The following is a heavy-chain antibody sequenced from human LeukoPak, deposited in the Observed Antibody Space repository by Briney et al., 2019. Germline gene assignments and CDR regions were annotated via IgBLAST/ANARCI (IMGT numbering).Heavy chain of an antibody. D-gene: IGHD4-11*01. V-gene: IGHV4-39*07. CDR2: IYYSGSM. CDR3: ARVSYNNYARPNWFDP. Sequence: PSKTLSLTCTVSGGPISSSSYYWGWIRQPPGKGLEWIGNIYYSGSMYWNLSLKSRVTISIDTSKKQFSLKLSSVTAADTAIYYCARVSYNNYARPNWFDPWGQGTLVTVSS. CDR1: GGPISSSSYY. J-gene: IGHJ5*02.